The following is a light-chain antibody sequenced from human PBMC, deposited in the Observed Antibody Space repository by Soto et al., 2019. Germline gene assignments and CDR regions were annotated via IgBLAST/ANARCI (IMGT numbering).Light chain of an antibody. CDR2: YDD. V-gene: IGLV1-36*01. J-gene: IGLJ3*02. CDR3: AAWDDSLNGWV. Sequence: QSVRSQPPSVSEAPRQRVTMSCSGSSSNIGNNAVNWYQQLPGKAPKLLIYYDDLLPSGVSDRFSGSKSGTSASLAISGLQSEDEADYYCAAWDDSLNGWVFGGGTKLTVL. CDR1: SSNIGNNA.